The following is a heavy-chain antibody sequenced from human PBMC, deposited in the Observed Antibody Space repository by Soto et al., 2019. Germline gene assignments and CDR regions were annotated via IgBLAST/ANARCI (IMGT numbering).Heavy chain of an antibody. D-gene: IGHD6-13*01. J-gene: IGHJ4*02. Sequence: SVKVSCKASGGTFSSYAISWVRQAPGQGLEWMGGILPIFGTANYAQKFQGRVTITADESTSTAYMELSSLRSEDTAVYYCARGSERAAAGSDYWGQGTLVTVSS. V-gene: IGHV1-69*13. CDR3: ARGSERAAAGSDY. CDR1: GGTFSSYA. CDR2: ILPIFGTA.